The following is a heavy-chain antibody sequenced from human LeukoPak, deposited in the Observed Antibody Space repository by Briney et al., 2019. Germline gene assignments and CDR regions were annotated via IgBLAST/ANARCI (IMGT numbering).Heavy chain of an antibody. D-gene: IGHD3-10*01. CDR3: ARGPFGSGTHYLDF. J-gene: IGHJ4*02. Sequence: GGSLRLSCEASGFTFNTYSMNWVRQAPGQGLEWVSSISSSSNNIYYADSVKGRFAISRDNAKNSLFLHMNSLRAEDTALYYCARGPFGSGTHYLDFWGQGTLVSVSS. CDR1: GFTFNTYS. V-gene: IGHV3-21*01. CDR2: ISSSSNNI.